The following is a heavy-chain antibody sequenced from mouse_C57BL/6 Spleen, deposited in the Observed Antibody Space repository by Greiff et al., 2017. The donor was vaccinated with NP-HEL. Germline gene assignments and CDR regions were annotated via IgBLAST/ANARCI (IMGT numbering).Heavy chain of an antibody. D-gene: IGHD2-1*01. CDR3: ARGDYGNFDY. CDR2: IDPSDSYT. CDR1: GYTFTSYW. V-gene: IGHV1-69*01. J-gene: IGHJ2*01. Sequence: QVQLQQPGAELVMPGASVKLSCKASGYTFTSYWMHWVKQRPGQGLEWIGEIDPSDSYTNYNQKFKGKSTLTVDKSSSTAYMQLSSLTSEDSAVYDCARGDYGNFDYWGQGTTLTVSS.